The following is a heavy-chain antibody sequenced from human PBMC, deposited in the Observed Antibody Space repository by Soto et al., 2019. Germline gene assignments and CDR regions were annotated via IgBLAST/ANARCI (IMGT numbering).Heavy chain of an antibody. CDR1: GYSFTSYW. CDR2: IYPGDSDT. J-gene: IGHJ6*02. D-gene: IGHD6-19*01. Sequence: GESLNISCKGSGYSFTSYWIGCVRQMPGKGLEWMGIIYPGDSDTRDSPSVQGQVTISADKSISTAYLQWSSLKASDTAMYYCARQGSGSSGWYFAYYYGMDVSGQGTTVNVSS. V-gene: IGHV5-51*01. CDR3: ARQGSGSSGWYFAYYYGMDV.